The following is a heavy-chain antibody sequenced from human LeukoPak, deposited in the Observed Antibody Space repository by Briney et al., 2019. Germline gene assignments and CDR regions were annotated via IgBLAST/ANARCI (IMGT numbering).Heavy chain of an antibody. CDR1: GFTFSSYW. CDR2: IKQDGSEK. CDR3: ARGGRPASSGWYY. V-gene: IGHV3-7*03. J-gene: IGHJ4*02. D-gene: IGHD6-13*01. Sequence: GGSLRLSCAAPGFTFSSYWMSWVRQAPGKGLEWAANIKQDGSEKYYVDSVKGRFTISRDNAKNSLYLQMNSLRAEDTAVYYCARGGRPASSGWYYWGQGTLVTVSS.